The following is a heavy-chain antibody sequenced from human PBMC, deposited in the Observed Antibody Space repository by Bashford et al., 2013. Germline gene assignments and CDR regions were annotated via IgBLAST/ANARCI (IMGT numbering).Heavy chain of an antibody. CDR1: GFSLSTSGMC. D-gene: IGHD4-17*01. CDR2: IDWDDDK. J-gene: IGHJ4*02. V-gene: IGHV2-70*01. Sequence: SGPTLVKPTQTLTLTCTFSGFSLSTSGMCVSWIRQPPGKALEWLALIDWDDDKYYSTSLKTRLTISKDTSKNQVVLTMTNMDPVDTATYYCARIRDYGDYGRGDFDYWGQGTLVTVSS. CDR3: ARIRDYGDYGRGDFDY.